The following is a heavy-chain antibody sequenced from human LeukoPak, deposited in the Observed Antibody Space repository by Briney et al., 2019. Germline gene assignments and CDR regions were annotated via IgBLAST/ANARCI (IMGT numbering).Heavy chain of an antibody. J-gene: IGHJ4*02. V-gene: IGHV3-74*01. CDR2: VNNDGSII. CDR1: GFTFSNYY. Sequence: GGSLRLSCVASGFTFSNYYMHWVRQVPGKGLVWVSRVNNDGSIINYADSVKGRFTISRDNAKNTLYLQMNSLRAEDTAVYYCAKDSYSKGDFWGQGVLVTVSS. D-gene: IGHD6-13*01. CDR3: AKDSYSKGDF.